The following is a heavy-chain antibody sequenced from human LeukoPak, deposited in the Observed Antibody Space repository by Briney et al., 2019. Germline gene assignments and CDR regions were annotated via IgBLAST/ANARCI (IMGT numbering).Heavy chain of an antibody. CDR2: MNPNRGNT. CDR3: ASGCGRGCTNGVRYQAYYYYGMDV. CDR1: GDTFTSCD. D-gene: IGHD2-8*01. J-gene: IGHJ6*02. Sequence: ASVTVSCTASGDTFTSCDFNWVRQPPGQGLEWMGWMNPNRGNTGYAQKFQGSLKMTRNTSISTAYMELSSLRCAVTAVYSCASGCGRGCTNGVRYQAYYYYGMDVWGQGTTVTVSS. V-gene: IGHV1-8*01.